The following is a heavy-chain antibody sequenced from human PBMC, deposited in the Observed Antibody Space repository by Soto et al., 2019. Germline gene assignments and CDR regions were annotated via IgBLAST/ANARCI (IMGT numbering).Heavy chain of an antibody. D-gene: IGHD2-2*01. CDR2: IWYDGSNK. V-gene: IGHV3-33*01. Sequence: GGSLRLSCAASGFTFSSYGMHWVRQAPGKGLEWVAVIWYDGSNKYYADSVKGRFTISRDNSKNTLYLQMNSLRAEDTAVYYCARDPGDIVVVPAATPDYWGQGTLVTVSS. CDR1: GFTFSSYG. J-gene: IGHJ4*02. CDR3: ARDPGDIVVVPAATPDY.